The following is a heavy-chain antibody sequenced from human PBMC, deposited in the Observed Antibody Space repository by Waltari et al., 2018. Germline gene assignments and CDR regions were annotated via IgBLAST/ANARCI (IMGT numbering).Heavy chain of an antibody. CDR3: TTHTHAFDI. V-gene: IGHV3-30-3*01. CDR2: ISYDGSNK. Sequence: QVQLVESGGGVVQPGRFLRLPCAASGFTSSSYAMHWFRRAPGKGLEWVAVISYDGSNKYYADSVKGRFTISRDNSKNTLYLQMNSLRAEDTAVYYTTTHTHAFDIWGQGTMVTVSS. J-gene: IGHJ3*02. CDR1: GFTSSSYA. D-gene: IGHD1-1*01.